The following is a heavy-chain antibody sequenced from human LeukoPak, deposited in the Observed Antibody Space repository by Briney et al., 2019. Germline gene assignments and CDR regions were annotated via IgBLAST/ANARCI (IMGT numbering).Heavy chain of an antibody. J-gene: IGHJ4*02. CDR1: GFTFSTSW. CDR3: ARAVTPGGYFDY. V-gene: IGHV3-7*05. D-gene: IGHD4-17*01. CDR2: INRDGSEK. Sequence: GGSLRLSCAAAGFTFSTSWMTWVRQAPGKGLEWLTYINRDGSEKNYVDSVKGRFTISRDNAKNSLYLQMDTLGVEDTAVYYCARAVTPGGYFDYWGQGALVTVSS.